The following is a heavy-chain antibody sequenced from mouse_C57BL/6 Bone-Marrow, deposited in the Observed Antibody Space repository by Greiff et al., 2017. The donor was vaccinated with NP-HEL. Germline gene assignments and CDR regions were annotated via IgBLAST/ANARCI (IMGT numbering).Heavy chain of an antibody. V-gene: IGHV14-4*01. CDR2: IDPENGDT. CDR1: GFNIKDDY. Sequence: EVQLQQSGAELVRPGASVKLSCTASGFNIKDDYMHWVKQRPEQGLEWIGWIDPENGDTESASKFQGKATITADTSSNTAYLQLSSLTSEDTAVYYCTTGGSSPYAMDYWGQGTSVTVSS. D-gene: IGHD1-1*01. CDR3: TTGGSSPYAMDY. J-gene: IGHJ4*01.